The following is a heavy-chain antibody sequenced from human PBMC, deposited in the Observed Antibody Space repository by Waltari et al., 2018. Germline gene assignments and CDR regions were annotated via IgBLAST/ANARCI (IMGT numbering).Heavy chain of an antibody. D-gene: IGHD6-13*01. J-gene: IGHJ4*02. V-gene: IGHV4-59*08. CDR3: ARHFKGSSWPFDY. CDR2: IYYSGST. CDR1: GGSISSYY. Sequence: QVQLQESGPGLVKPSETLSLTCTVSGGSISSYYWSWIRQPPGKGLEWIGYIYYSGSTNYNPSLKRRVTISVDTSKNQFSLKLSSVTAADTAVYYCARHFKGSSWPFDYWGQGTLVTVSS.